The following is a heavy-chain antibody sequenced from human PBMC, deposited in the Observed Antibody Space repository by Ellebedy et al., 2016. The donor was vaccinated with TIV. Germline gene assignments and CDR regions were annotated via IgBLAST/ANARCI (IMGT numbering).Heavy chain of an antibody. CDR1: GGSFSGYY. V-gene: IGHV4-34*01. CDR3: ARGPRYNWSHDAFDI. CDR2: INHSGST. Sequence: SETLSLXCAVYGGSFSGYYWSWIRQPPGKGLEWIGEINHSGSTNYNPSLKSRVTISVDTSKNQFSLKLSSVTAADTAVYYCARGPRYNWSHDAFDIWGQGTMVTVSS. D-gene: IGHD1-1*01. J-gene: IGHJ3*02.